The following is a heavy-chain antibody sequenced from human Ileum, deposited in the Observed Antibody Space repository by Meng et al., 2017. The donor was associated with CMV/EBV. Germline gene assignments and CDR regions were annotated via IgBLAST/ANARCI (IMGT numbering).Heavy chain of an antibody. V-gene: IGHV6-1*01. J-gene: IGHJ4*02. CDR2: IYYRSRWYN. D-gene: IGHD6-13*01. CDR3: ARGESSSLDY. CDR1: GDSVSGNSVA. Sequence: QQPGPGLAQHTQTLSLTCAISGDSVSGNSVACNWIRQSPTRGLEWLGRIYYRSRWYNDYAESVKSRITINPDTSTNQFYLDLSSVTPADTAIYYCARGESSSLDYWGQGTLVTVSS.